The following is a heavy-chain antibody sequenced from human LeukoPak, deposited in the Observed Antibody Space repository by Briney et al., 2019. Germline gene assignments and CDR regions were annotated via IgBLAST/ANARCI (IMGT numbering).Heavy chain of an antibody. CDR3: AFRGGSSWWRFDP. CDR2: ISSSSSYI. CDR1: GFTFSSYS. V-gene: IGHV3-21*01. Sequence: PGGSLRLSCAASGFTFSSYSMNWVRQAPGKGLEWVSSISSSSSYIYYADSVKGRFTISRDNAKNSLYLQMNSLRAEDTAVYYCAFRGGSSWWRFDPWGQGTLVTVSS. D-gene: IGHD6-13*01. J-gene: IGHJ5*02.